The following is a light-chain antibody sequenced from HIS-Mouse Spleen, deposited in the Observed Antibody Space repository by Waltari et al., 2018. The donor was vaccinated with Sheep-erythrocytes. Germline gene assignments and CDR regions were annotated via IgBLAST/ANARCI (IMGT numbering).Light chain of an antibody. Sequence: GAPGQRVTISCTGSSSTIGAGYDVHWYQQLPGTAPKLLIYGNSNRPSGVPDRFSGSKSGTSASLAITGLQAEDEADYYCQSYDSSLSGVVFGGGTKLTVL. CDR1: SSTIGAGYD. CDR3: QSYDSSLSGVV. V-gene: IGLV1-40*01. CDR2: GNS. J-gene: IGLJ2*01.